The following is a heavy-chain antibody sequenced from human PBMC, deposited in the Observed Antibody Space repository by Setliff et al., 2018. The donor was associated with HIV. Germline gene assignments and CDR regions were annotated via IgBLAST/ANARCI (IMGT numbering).Heavy chain of an antibody. Sequence: SETLSLTCSVSGDSFSIHYWNWIRQPAGKGLEWIGRIYSSGATSYNPSLRSRVTMSVDTSKNQLTLTLDSMTAADTAVYYCAKDRGYYFDLWGRGILVTVSS. D-gene: IGHD3-10*01. CDR3: AKDRGYYFDL. CDR1: GDSFSIHY. J-gene: IGHJ2*01. CDR2: IYSSGAT. V-gene: IGHV4-4*07.